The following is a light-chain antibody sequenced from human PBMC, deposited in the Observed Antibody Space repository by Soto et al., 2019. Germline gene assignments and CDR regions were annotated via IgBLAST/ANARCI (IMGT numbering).Light chain of an antibody. Sequence: DVQMTQSPSAMSASVGDRVTITCRASQDISRFVAWFQQKPGKAPERPIYDTSSLQPGVPSRFSGSGSGTEFTLAISGLQPEDFATYYCLQHNSYPYTFGQGTKLEIK. CDR2: DTS. V-gene: IGKV1-17*03. CDR1: QDISRF. J-gene: IGKJ2*01. CDR3: LQHNSYPYT.